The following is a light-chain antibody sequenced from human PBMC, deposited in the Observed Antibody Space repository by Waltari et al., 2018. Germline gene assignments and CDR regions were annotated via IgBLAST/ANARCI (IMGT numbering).Light chain of an antibody. Sequence: DIVMTQSPDSLALSLGGRATINCQSSQSVLYSSNNKNYLAWYQQKPGQPPKLLIYWASTRESGVPDRFSGSGSGTDFTLTISSLQAEDVAVYYCQQYYSTPDTFGQGTKLEIK. CDR3: QQYYSTPDT. V-gene: IGKV4-1*01. CDR2: WAS. CDR1: QSVLYSSNNKNY. J-gene: IGKJ2*01.